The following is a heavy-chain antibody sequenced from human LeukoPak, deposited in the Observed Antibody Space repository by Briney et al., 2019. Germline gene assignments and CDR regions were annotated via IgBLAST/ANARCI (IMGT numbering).Heavy chain of an antibody. V-gene: IGHV1-2*02. CDR3: AKKVRGPSYPLDF. CDR2: INPEKRDT. D-gene: IGHD1-26*01. CDR1: GYTFTGYA. Sequence: GASVKVSCKASGYTFTGYAIHWVRQAPGQGLEWMGWINPEKRDTGYAHKFQGRVTMTSDTSISTAYMELSSLRSDDTAVYYCAKKVRGPSYPLDFWGHGTLVTVSS. J-gene: IGHJ4*01.